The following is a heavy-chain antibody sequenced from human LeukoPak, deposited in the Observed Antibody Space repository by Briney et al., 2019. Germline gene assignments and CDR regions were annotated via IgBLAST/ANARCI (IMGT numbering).Heavy chain of an antibody. D-gene: IGHD3-10*01. CDR2: TSSDLNVK. Sequence: LGLSXAASGFTFXNYVIHWVRQAPGKGLEWVAVTSSDLNVKLYADSVKGRFTISRDNSRSTLYLQMNSLRPEDTAICYCAREGYYGSGSPPSLYFDYWGQGTLVTVSS. CDR1: GFTFXNYV. CDR3: AREGYYGSGSPPSLYFDY. V-gene: IGHV3-30-3*01. J-gene: IGHJ4*02.